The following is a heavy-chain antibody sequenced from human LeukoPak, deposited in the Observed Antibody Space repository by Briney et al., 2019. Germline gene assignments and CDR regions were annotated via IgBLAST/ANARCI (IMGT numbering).Heavy chain of an antibody. V-gene: IGHV3-11*01. D-gene: IGHD1-7*01. Sequence: GGSLRLSCAASGFTFSDYYMSWIPQAPGKGLEWVSYISSSGSTIYYADSVKGRFTISRDNAKNSLYLQMNSLRAEDTAVYYCARVRMGLPDAFDIWGQGTMVTVSS. J-gene: IGHJ3*02. CDR3: ARVRMGLPDAFDI. CDR2: ISSSGSTI. CDR1: GFTFSDYY.